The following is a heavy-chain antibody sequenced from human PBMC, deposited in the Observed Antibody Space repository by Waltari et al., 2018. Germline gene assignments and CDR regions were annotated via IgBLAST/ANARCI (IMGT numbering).Heavy chain of an antibody. CDR3: ALGRGAFDY. V-gene: IGHV4-59*01. J-gene: IGHJ4*02. D-gene: IGHD7-27*01. Sequence: QVQLQESGPGLVKPSETLSLTCTVSGCSISSYYWSWIRQPPGTGLAWIGYLYYSGSTNYNPSLKSRVTISVDTSKNQFSLKLSSVTAADTAVYYCALGRGAFDYWGQGTLVTVSS. CDR2: LYYSGST. CDR1: GCSISSYY.